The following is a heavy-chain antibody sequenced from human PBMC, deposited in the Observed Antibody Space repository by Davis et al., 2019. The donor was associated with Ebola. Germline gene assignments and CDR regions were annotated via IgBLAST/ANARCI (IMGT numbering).Heavy chain of an antibody. Sequence: GESLKISCAASGFTFSSYAMHWVRQAPGKGLEWVAVISYDGSNKYYADSVKGRFTISRDNSKNTLYLQMNSLRAEDTAVYYCARDMYYYDSSGYYYYYYYGMDVWGQGTTVTVSS. D-gene: IGHD3-22*01. CDR1: GFTFSSYA. J-gene: IGHJ6*02. CDR2: ISYDGSNK. V-gene: IGHV3-30-3*01. CDR3: ARDMYYYDSSGYYYYYYYGMDV.